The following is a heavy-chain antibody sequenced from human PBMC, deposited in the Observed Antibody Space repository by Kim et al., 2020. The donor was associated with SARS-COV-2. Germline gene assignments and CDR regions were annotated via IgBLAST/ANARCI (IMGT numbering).Heavy chain of an antibody. J-gene: IGHJ4*02. CDR3: ARRSGGYVWGSYRYGS. V-gene: IGHV4-34*01. CDR2: INHSGST. D-gene: IGHD3-16*02. CDR1: GGSFSGYY. Sequence: SETLSLTCAVYGGSFSGYYWSWIRQPPGKGLEWIGEINHSGSTNYNPSLKSRVTISVDTSKNQFSLKLSSVTAADTAVYYCARRSGGYVWGSYRYGSWGQGTLVTVSS.